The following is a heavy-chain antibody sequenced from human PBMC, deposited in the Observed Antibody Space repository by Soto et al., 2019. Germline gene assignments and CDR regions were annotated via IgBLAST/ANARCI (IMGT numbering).Heavy chain of an antibody. CDR2: VSAGSSSI. J-gene: IGHJ4*02. CDR3: ARGTGYFDF. V-gene: IGHV3-21*01. D-gene: IGHD1-1*01. Sequence: EVQLVESGGGLVKPGGSLRLSCAASGFTFGSYTMNWVRQAPGRGLEWVSSVSAGSSSIYYADSVKGRLTISRDNARNPLYLLLNSLRAEDTAVYYCARGTGYFDFWGQGTLVTVSS. CDR1: GFTFGSYT.